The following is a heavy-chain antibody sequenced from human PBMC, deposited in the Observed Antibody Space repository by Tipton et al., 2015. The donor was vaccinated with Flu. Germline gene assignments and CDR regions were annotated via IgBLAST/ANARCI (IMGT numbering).Heavy chain of an antibody. J-gene: IGHJ4*02. D-gene: IGHD3-10*01. CDR2: IIPIFGTA. V-gene: IGHV1-69*01. CDR3: ARHPSITMVRGVNYYFDY. CDR1: GGTFSSYA. Sequence: QSGPEVKKPGSSVKVSCKASGGTFSSYAISWVRQAPGQGLEWMGGIIPIFGTANYAQKFQGRVTITADESTSTAYMELRSLRSDDTAVYYCARHPSITMVRGVNYYFDYWGQGTLVTVSS.